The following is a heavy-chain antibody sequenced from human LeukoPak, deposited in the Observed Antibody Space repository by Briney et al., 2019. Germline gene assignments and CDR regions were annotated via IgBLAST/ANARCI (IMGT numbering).Heavy chain of an antibody. J-gene: IGHJ4*02. D-gene: IGHD3-22*01. CDR1: GFTFSSNY. V-gene: IGHV3-66*01. CDR2: IYSGGST. Sequence: GGSLRLSCAASGFTFSSNYMSWVRQAPGKGLEWVSVIYSGGSTYYADSVKSRFTISRDNSKNTLYLQMNSLRAEDTAVYYCARERGPNYYDSSGSDYWGQGTLVTVSS. CDR3: ARERGPNYYDSSGSDY.